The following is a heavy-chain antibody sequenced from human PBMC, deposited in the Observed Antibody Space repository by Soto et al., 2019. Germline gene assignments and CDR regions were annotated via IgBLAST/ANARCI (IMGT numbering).Heavy chain of an antibody. V-gene: IGHV3-23*01. CDR1: GFTFSSYA. CDR3: AKASRGILSLAAWFDP. Sequence: GGYLILSGAAAGFTFSSYAMTWVRQAPGKGLEWVSGISGSGGSTNYADSVKGRFTISRDNSKNTLYLQMNSLSAEDTAVYYCAKASRGILSLAAWFDP. J-gene: IGHJ5*02. D-gene: IGHD3-16*01. CDR2: ISGSGGST.